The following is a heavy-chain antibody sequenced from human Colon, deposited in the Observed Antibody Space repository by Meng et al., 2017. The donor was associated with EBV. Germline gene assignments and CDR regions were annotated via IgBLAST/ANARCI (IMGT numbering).Heavy chain of an antibody. J-gene: IGHJ5*02. Sequence: GAGRLKPSGTLARSCAFYGGFFRDYYWTWIRHPPGKGLEWIGEIDHRGNTKYNPSLKSRVTISLDTSKKQFSLKVSSVTAADSAVYYCARRGPSGNFSPWSQGALVTVSS. CDR3: ARRGPSGNFSP. D-gene: IGHD3-10*01. V-gene: IGHV4-34*01. CDR1: GGFFRDYY. CDR2: IDHRGNT.